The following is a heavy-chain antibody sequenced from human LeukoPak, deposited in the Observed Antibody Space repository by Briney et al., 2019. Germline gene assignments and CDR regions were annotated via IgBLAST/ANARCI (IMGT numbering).Heavy chain of an antibody. J-gene: IGHJ4*02. Sequence: PGGSLRLSCAASGFTFSSYGMHWVRQAPGKGLEWVAVIWYDGSNEYCADSVKGRFTISRDNSKNTLYLQMNSLRDEDTAVYYCARGASYFDYWGQGTLVTVSS. D-gene: IGHD5-12*01. CDR1: GFTFSSYG. V-gene: IGHV3-33*01. CDR3: ARGASYFDY. CDR2: IWYDGSNE.